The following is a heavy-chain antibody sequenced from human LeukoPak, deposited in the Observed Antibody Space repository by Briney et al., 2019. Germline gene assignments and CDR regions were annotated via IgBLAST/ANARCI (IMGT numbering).Heavy chain of an antibody. CDR1: GHTFTAYY. J-gene: IGHJ4*02. D-gene: IGHD6-19*01. CDR3: ARARVPIAVAGLYYFDH. V-gene: IGHV1-2*02. Sequence: GASVTVSCKASGHTFTAYYIHWLRQAPGQGPEWMGWIKPDSGSSHYAQKFQGRVTMTRDTSSNSAYMDLTRLKSDDTAVYYCARARVPIAVAGLYYFDHWGQGALVTVSS. CDR2: IKPDSGSS.